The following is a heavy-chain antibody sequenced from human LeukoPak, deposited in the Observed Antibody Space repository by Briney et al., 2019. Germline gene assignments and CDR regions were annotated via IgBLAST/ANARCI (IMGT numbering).Heavy chain of an antibody. CDR1: GGSISSSSYY. CDR2: IYYSGST. CDR3: ANREAYYYDSSGTPTDY. D-gene: IGHD3-22*01. Sequence: PSETLSLTCTVSGGSISSSSYYWGWIRQPPGKGLEWIGSIYYSGSTYYNPSLKSRVTISVDTSKNQFSLKLSSVTAADTAVYYCANREAYYYDSSGTPTDYWGQGTLVTVSS. J-gene: IGHJ4*02. V-gene: IGHV4-39*01.